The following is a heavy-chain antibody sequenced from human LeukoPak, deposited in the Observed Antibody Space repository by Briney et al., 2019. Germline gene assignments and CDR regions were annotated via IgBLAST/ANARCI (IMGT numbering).Heavy chain of an antibody. J-gene: IGHJ4*02. V-gene: IGHV3-9*01. CDR2: ITWNSGSI. CDR1: GLTFYDYA. CDR3: AAGAGITRY. Sequence: GGSLRLSCGASGLTFYDYAMHWVRQAPGKGLEWVSGITWNSGSIAYADSVKGRFTISRDNAKNSLYLQVNSLRSEDTALYYCAAGAGITRYWGQGTLATVSS. D-gene: IGHD3-10*01.